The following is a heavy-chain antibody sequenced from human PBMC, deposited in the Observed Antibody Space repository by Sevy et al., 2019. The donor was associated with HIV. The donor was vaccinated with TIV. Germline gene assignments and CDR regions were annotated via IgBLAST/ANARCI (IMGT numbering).Heavy chain of an antibody. CDR2: ISSRSTYI. Sequence: GGSLRLSCAVSGFSFSDYYMSWIRQAPGKGLEWVSDISSRSTYIKYADSVKGRFTISRDNAKNSLSLQVNSLRADDTAVYYCARERNTYGQGYFDYWGQGTLVTVSS. CDR1: GFSFSDYY. D-gene: IGHD1-1*01. J-gene: IGHJ4*02. V-gene: IGHV3-11*06. CDR3: ARERNTYGQGYFDY.